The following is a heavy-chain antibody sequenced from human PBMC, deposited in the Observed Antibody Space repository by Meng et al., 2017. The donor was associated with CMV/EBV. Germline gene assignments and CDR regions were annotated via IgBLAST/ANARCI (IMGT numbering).Heavy chain of an antibody. V-gene: IGHV3-21*01. D-gene: IGHD3-22*01. Sequence: GGSLRLSCAASGFTFSSYSIIWVRQSPGKGLEWVSSISSSSSYTFYIDSVKGRFTISRDNSKNTLYLQMNSLRAEDTAVYYCARDSGRPLTYYYDSSGYYTFDYWGQGTLVTVSS. J-gene: IGHJ4*02. CDR2: ISSSSSYT. CDR1: GFTFSSYS. CDR3: ARDSGRPLTYYYDSSGYYTFDY.